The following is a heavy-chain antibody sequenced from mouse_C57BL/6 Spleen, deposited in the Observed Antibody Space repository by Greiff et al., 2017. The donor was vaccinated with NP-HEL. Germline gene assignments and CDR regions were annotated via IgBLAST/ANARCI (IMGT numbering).Heavy chain of an antibody. CDR2: ISSGSSTI. J-gene: IGHJ1*03. V-gene: IGHV5-17*01. Sequence: EVQLVESGGGLVKPGGSLKLSCAASGFTFSDYGMHWVRQAPEKGLEWVAYISSGSSTIYYADTVKGRFTISRDNAKNTLFLQMTSLRSEDTAMYYCAREDYYYGSDWYFDVWGTGTTVTVSS. CDR1: GFTFSDYG. CDR3: AREDYYYGSDWYFDV. D-gene: IGHD1-1*01.